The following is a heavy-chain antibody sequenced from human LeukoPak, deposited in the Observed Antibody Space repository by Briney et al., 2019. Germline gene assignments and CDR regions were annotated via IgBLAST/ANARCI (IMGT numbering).Heavy chain of an antibody. CDR2: INSDGSST. Sequence: GGSLRLSCAASGFTFSSYWMHWVRQAPGKGLVWVSRINSDGSSTSYADSVKGRFTISRDNAKNTLYLQMNSLRAEDTAVYYCARDTDYYDSSGYSPIYDYWGQGTLVTASS. CDR1: GFTFSSYW. V-gene: IGHV3-74*01. J-gene: IGHJ4*02. D-gene: IGHD3-22*01. CDR3: ARDTDYYDSSGYSPIYDY.